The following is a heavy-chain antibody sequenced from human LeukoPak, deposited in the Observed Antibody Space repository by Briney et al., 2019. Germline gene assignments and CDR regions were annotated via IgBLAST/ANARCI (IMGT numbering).Heavy chain of an antibody. Sequence: GGSLRLSCAASGFTFSSYARHWVRQAPGKGLEWVAVISYDGSNKYYADSVKGRFTISRDNSKNTLYLQMNSLRAEDTAVYYCARDSGSVVVVIDAFDIWGQGTMVTVSS. CDR2: ISYDGSNK. CDR3: ARDSGSVVVVIDAFDI. D-gene: IGHD3-22*01. J-gene: IGHJ3*02. CDR1: GFTFSSYA. V-gene: IGHV3-30*04.